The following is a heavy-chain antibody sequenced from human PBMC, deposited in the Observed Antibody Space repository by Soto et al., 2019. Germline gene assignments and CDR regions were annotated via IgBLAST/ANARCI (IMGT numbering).Heavy chain of an antibody. CDR3: ARLSWLLQPADY. D-gene: IGHD5-12*01. CDR1: GYMFTSHG. CDR2: ISPYSGNT. V-gene: IGHV1-18*04. J-gene: IGHJ4*02. Sequence: QVHLVQSGAKVRQPGASVKVSCKTSGYMFTSHGITWVRQAPGQGLAWMGWISPYSGNTHYAQSLQGRVSMSTDRSTDTAYMELRGLRSDDTAVYYCARLSWLLQPADYWGQGTLVTVSS.